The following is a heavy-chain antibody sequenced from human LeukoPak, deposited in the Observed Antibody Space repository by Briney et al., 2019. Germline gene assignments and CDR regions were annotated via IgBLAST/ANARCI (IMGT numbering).Heavy chain of an antibody. V-gene: IGHV3-48*03. J-gene: IGHJ4*02. CDR3: ARSPGYSSGWYIDY. CDR1: GXTFSSYE. D-gene: IGHD6-19*01. CDR2: ISSSGSTR. Sequence: GGSLRLSFAVSGXTFSSYEMNWVRQAPGKGLEWVSYISSSGSTRYYADSVKGRFTISRDNAKNSLFLQMNSLRAEDTAVYYCARSPGYSSGWYIDYWGQGTLVTVSS.